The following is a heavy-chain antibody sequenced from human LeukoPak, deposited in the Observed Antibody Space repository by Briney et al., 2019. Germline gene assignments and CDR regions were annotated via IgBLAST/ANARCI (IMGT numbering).Heavy chain of an antibody. J-gene: IGHJ4*02. Sequence: GGSLRLSCAASGFTFSSYAVSWVRQAPGKGLEWVSAISGSGGGTYYADSVKGRFTISKDNSKNTLYPQMNSLSTEDTAVYYCAKTTTGHSSGRYPGWPVDNWGQGTLVTVSS. CDR3: AKTTTGHSSGRYPGWPVDN. CDR1: GFTFSSYA. V-gene: IGHV3-23*01. CDR2: ISGSGGGT. D-gene: IGHD6-19*01.